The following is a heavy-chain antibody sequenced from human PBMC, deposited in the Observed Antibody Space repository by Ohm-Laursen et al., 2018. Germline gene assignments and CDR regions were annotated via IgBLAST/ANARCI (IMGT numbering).Heavy chain of an antibody. Sequence: SQTLSLTCAVNGESSSGYFWNWIRQPPGKGLEWIGGINQSGSTKYNPSLKRRVTLSADSSNSQFSLRLTSVTAADTATYYCARGSGFFKLDVWGQGTTVTVS. CDR1: GESSSGYF. D-gene: IGHD6-19*01. J-gene: IGHJ6*02. V-gene: IGHV4-34*01. CDR3: ARGSGFFKLDV. CDR2: INQSGST.